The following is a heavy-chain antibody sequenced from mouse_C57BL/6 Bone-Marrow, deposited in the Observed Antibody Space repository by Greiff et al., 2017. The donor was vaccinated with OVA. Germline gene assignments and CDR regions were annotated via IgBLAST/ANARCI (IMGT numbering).Heavy chain of an antibody. J-gene: IGHJ4*01. CDR2: ISSGGGYP. CDR1: GFTFSSYG. CDR3: AREADGYYVAMDY. V-gene: IGHV5-6*02. Sequence: DVKLVESGGDLVKPGGSLKLSCAASGFTFSSYGMSWVRQTPDKRLEWVATISSGGGYPYYPGSVKGRVTISRDNAKNTLYLQMSSPKSEDTAMYYCAREADGYYVAMDYWGQGTSVTVSS. D-gene: IGHD2-3*01.